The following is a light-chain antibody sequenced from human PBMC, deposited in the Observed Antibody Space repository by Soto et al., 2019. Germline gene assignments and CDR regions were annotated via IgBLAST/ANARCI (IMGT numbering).Light chain of an antibody. CDR3: QSYDSSLSAYV. Sequence: QSVLTQPPSVSGAPGQRVTISCTGNSSNIGAGYDVHWYQQLPGTAPKLLIYGNSNRPSGVPDRFSGSKSGTSASLAITGLQAEDEADYYCQSYDSSLSAYVFGTGTKVTVL. V-gene: IGLV1-40*01. CDR2: GNS. J-gene: IGLJ1*01. CDR1: SSNIGAGYD.